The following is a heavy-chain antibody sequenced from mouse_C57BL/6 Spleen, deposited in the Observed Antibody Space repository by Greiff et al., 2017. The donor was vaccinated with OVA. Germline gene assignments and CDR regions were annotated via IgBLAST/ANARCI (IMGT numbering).Heavy chain of an antibody. CDR1: GYTFTSYW. D-gene: IGHD2-4*01. V-gene: IGHV1-55*01. J-gene: IGHJ4*01. CDR2: IYPGSGST. Sequence: QVQLQQPGAELVKPGASVKMSCKASGYTFTSYWITWVKQRPGQGLEWIGDIYPGSGSTNYNEKFKSKATLTVDTSSSTAYMQLSSLTSEDSAVYYCARGDDYDGVLPMDYWGQGTSVTVSS. CDR3: ARGDDYDGVLPMDY.